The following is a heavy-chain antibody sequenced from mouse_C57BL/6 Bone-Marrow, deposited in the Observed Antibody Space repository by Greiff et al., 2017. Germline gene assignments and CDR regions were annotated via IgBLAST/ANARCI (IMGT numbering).Heavy chain of an antibody. V-gene: IGHV14-4*01. J-gene: IGHJ3*01. CDR3: TTHYGNFPY. CDR1: GFNIKDDY. CDR2: IDPENGDT. D-gene: IGHD2-1*01. Sequence: EVKLQQSGAELVRPGASVKLSCTASGFNIKDDYMHWVKQRPEQGLEWIGWIDPENGDTEYAPKFQGKATLTADTSSNTAYLQLSSLTSEDTAVYYCTTHYGNFPYWGQGTLVTVSA.